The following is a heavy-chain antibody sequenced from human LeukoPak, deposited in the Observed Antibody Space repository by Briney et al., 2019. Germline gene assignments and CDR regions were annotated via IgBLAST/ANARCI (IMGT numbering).Heavy chain of an antibody. CDR3: ARASEYSSGYYDWFDL. CDR1: GYTFTGHY. V-gene: IGHV1-2*02. CDR2: INPNTGDT. D-gene: IGHD3-22*01. J-gene: IGHJ5*02. Sequence: AAVTVSCKASGYTFTGHYMHLVRQAPGQGLEWMGWINPNTGDTKYAQKFQGRVTMTRDTSISTAYMDLSTLRSDDTALYYCARASEYSSGYYDWFDLWGQGTLVTVSS.